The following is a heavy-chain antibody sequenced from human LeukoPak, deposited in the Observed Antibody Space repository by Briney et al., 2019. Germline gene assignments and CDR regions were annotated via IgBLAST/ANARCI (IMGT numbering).Heavy chain of an antibody. CDR2: IYYSGST. V-gene: IGHV4-59*01. CDR1: GGSINSYY. J-gene: IGHJ4*02. CDR3: AREMATIGVYFDY. Sequence: SETLSLTCTVSGGSINSYYWSWIRQPPGKGLEWIGYIYYSGSTNYNPSLKSRVTISVDTSKNQFSLKLSSVTAADTAVYYCAREMATIGVYFDYWGQGTLVTVSS. D-gene: IGHD5-24*01.